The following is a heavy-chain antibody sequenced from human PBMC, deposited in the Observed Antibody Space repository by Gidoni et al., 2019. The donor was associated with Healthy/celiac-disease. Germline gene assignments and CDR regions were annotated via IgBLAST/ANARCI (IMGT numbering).Heavy chain of an antibody. V-gene: IGHV3-13*01. D-gene: IGHD2-2*01. CDR2: IGTAGDT. Sequence: EVQLVESGGGLVQPGGSLRLSCAASGFTLSSYDMHWVRQATGKGLEWVSAIGTAGDTYYPGSVKGRFTISRENAKNSLYLQMNSLRAGDTAVYYCARGRSRMPYQLDAFDIWGQGTMVTVSS. CDR1: GFTLSSYD. CDR3: ARGRSRMPYQLDAFDI. J-gene: IGHJ3*02.